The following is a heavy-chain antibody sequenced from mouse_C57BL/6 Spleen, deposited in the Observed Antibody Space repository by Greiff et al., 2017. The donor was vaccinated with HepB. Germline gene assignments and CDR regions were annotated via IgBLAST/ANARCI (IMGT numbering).Heavy chain of an antibody. CDR1: GYTFTSYW. Sequence: QVQLQQPGAELVKPGASVKMSCKASGYTFTSYWITWVKQRPGQGLEWIGDIYPGSGSTNYNEKFKSKATLTVDTSSITAYMQLSSLTSADSAVYYVARGFCDYDAFAYWGQGTLVTVSA. J-gene: IGHJ3*01. V-gene: IGHV1-55*01. D-gene: IGHD2-4*01. CDR3: ARGFCDYDAFAY. CDR2: IYPGSGST.